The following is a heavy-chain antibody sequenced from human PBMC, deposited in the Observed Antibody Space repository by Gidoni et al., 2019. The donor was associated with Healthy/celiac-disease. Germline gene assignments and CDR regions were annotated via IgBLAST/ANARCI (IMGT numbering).Heavy chain of an antibody. CDR1: GGSIISYY. D-gene: IGHD6-19*01. V-gene: IGHV4-59*01. Sequence: QVQLQESGPGLVKPSETLSLPCTVPGGSIISYYWSWILQPPGKGLEWICYIYYSGSTNYTPSLKSRVTISVDTSKNQFSLKLSSVTAADTAVYYCARGGMSSGWYGAIDYWGQGTLVTVSS. CDR3: ARGGMSSGWYGAIDY. CDR2: IYYSGST. J-gene: IGHJ4*02.